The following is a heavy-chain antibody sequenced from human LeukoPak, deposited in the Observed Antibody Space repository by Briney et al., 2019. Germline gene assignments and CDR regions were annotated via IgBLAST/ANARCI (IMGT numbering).Heavy chain of an antibody. CDR2: ITYNGDDT. D-gene: IGHD2-15*01. CDR1: GFTFNNYA. V-gene: IGHV3-23*01. J-gene: IGHJ4*02. CDR3: AKGTERYRVGSSFDH. Sequence: GGPLTLSCSASGFTFNNYAMIWLPQAPGKALECFSSITYNGDDTHHADSVQGRFTIYSDNSKNTLYLQMNRLRAEDTGIYACAKGTERYRVGSSFDHWGQGTLVAVAS.